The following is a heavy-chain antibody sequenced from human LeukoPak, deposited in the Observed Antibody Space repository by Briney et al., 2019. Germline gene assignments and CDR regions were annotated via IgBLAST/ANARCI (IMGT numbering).Heavy chain of an antibody. J-gene: IGHJ2*01. Sequence: GGSLRLSCAVSGFNFDDYAMHWVRQAPGRGLEWVSGINWKTGNGIYADSVKGRFTISRDNAKNSLYLQMSSLRAEDTALYYCTRRAARWQFDLWGRGTLLTVSS. CDR2: INWKTGNG. CDR3: TRRAARWQFDL. V-gene: IGHV3-9*01. CDR1: GFNFDDYA. D-gene: IGHD5-24*01.